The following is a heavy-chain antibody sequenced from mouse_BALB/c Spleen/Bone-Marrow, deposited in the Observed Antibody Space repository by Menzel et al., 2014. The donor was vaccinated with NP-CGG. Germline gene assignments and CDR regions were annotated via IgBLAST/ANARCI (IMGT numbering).Heavy chain of an antibody. CDR3: AREFGNYFDY. V-gene: IGHV1-4*02. CDR2: INPYTGYT. CDR1: GYTFTSYT. J-gene: IGHJ2*01. D-gene: IGHD2-10*02. Sequence: QVQLKESTAELARPGASVKMSCKASGYTFTSYTMHWVKQRPGQGLEWIGFINPYTGYTDYNQKFKDKTALTADKSSGTAYMQLNSLTSEDSAVYHCAREFGNYFDYWGQGTTLTVSS.